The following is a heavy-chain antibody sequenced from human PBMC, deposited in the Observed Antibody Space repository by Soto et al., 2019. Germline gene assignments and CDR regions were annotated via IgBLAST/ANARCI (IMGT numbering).Heavy chain of an antibody. CDR1: GGTFGSYA. J-gene: IGHJ4*02. Sequence: QVQLMQSGAEVKKPGSSVKVSCKSSGGTFGSYAISWVRQAPGQGLEWMGGVIPIFGTPHYAQKFHGRVTINADIPTSTAYLELSSLKSADTAVYYCAKIRWTISLQEEDAIWGQGTLVTVSS. CDR2: VIPIFGTP. CDR3: AKIRWTISLQEEDAI. V-gene: IGHV1-69*06. D-gene: IGHD2-15*01.